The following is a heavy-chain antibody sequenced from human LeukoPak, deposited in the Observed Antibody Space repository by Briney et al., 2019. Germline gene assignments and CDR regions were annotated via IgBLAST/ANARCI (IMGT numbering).Heavy chain of an antibody. CDR1: GFTFSSYE. CDR3: VREGGSDWYSGWFDP. J-gene: IGHJ5*02. V-gene: IGHV3-7*01. D-gene: IGHD6-19*01. CDR2: IKKDGTET. Sequence: PGGSLRLSCAASGFTFSSYEMSWVRQTPGKGLEWVANIKKDGTETKYVDSVRGRFTISRDNAKNSLFLQMNSLRAEDTAVYYCVREGGSDWYSGWFDPWGQGTLVTVSS.